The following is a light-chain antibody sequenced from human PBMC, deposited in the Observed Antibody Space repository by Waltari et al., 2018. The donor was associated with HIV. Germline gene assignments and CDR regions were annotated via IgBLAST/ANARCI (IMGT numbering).Light chain of an antibody. Sequence: QSALTQPASVSGSPGQSITISCTGTSSDVGSFNLVSWYQQHPGKAPKLMIYEVNKRPSGVSNRFSGSKSGNMASLTISGLQAEDEADYYCCSYAGTSIVVFGGGTKLTVL. J-gene: IGLJ2*01. CDR2: EVN. CDR3: CSYAGTSIVV. CDR1: SSDVGSFNL. V-gene: IGLV2-23*02.